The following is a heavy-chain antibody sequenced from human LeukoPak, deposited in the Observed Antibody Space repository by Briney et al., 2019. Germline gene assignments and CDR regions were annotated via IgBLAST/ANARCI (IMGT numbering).Heavy chain of an antibody. CDR2: IDPSDSYT. CDR3: ARREIAAAGTGDAFDI. Sequence: GESLKISCKGSGYSFTSYWISWVRQMPGKGLEWMGRIDPSDSYTNYSPSFRGHVTISADKSISTAYLQWSSLKASDTAMYYCARREIAAAGTGDAFDIWGQGTMVTVSS. CDR1: GYSFTSYW. J-gene: IGHJ3*02. V-gene: IGHV5-10-1*01. D-gene: IGHD6-13*01.